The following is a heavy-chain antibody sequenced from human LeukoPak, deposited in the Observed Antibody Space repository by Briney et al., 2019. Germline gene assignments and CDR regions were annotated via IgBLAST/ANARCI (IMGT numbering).Heavy chain of an antibody. Sequence: PSETLSLTXTVSGGSISSGSYYWSWIRQPAGKGLEWIGRIYTSGSTNYNPSLKSRVTISVDTSKNQFFLKLSSVTAADTAVYYCARLTEYYYDSSGYYYDYRGQGTLVTVSS. CDR3: ARLTEYYYDSSGYYYDY. CDR1: GGSISSGSYY. J-gene: IGHJ4*02. V-gene: IGHV4-61*02. CDR2: IYTSGST. D-gene: IGHD3-22*01.